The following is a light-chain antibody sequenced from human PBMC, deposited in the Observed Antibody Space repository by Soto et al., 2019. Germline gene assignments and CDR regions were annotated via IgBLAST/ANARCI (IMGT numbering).Light chain of an antibody. CDR3: QQYNSFPWT. V-gene: IGKV1-5*01. CDR2: DAS. Sequence: DIQMTQSPSTLSASLGDRVTITCRARQSISGWLAWYQQKPGKAPKLLIYDASSLESGVPSRFSGSGSGTEFTLTISSLQPDDFATYYCQQYNSFPWTFGLGTKVDIK. CDR1: QSISGW. J-gene: IGKJ1*01.